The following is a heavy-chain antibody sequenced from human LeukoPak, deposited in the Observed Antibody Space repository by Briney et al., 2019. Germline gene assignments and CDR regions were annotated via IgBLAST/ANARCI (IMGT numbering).Heavy chain of an antibody. CDR2: INAGNGNT. Sequence: GASVKVSCKASGYTFTNYAMHWVRQAPGQRLEWMGWINAGNGNTKYSQKFQGRVTITGDTSASTAYMELSSLRSEDTAVYYCATGEAYYYGSGSFNYWGQETLVTVSS. J-gene: IGHJ4*02. D-gene: IGHD3-10*01. CDR3: ATGEAYYYGSGSFNY. CDR1: GYTFTNYA. V-gene: IGHV1-3*01.